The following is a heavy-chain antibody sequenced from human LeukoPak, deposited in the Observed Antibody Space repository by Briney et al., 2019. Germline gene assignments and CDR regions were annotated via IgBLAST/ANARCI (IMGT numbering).Heavy chain of an antibody. J-gene: IGHJ4*02. Sequence: PSETLSLTCTVSGGSISSGGYYWSWIRQPAGKGLEWIGRIYTSGSTNYNPSLKSRVTISVDTSKNQFSLKLSSVTAADTAVYYCAREGGMTFDYWGQGALVTVSS. D-gene: IGHD3-16*01. V-gene: IGHV4-61*02. CDR1: GGSISSGGYY. CDR2: IYTSGST. CDR3: AREGGMTFDY.